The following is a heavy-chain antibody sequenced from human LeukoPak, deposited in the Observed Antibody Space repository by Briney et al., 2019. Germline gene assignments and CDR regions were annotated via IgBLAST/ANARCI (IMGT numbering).Heavy chain of an antibody. D-gene: IGHD5-24*01. CDR3: ARDHREMATTDAFDI. CDR2: IYYSGST. CDR1: GGSISSYY. J-gene: IGHJ3*02. V-gene: IGHV4-59*01. Sequence: PSETLSLTCTVSGGSISSYYWSWIRQPPGKGLEWIGYIYYSGSTNHNPSLKSRVTISVDTSKNQFSLKLSSVTAADTAVYYCARDHREMATTDAFDIWGQGTMVTVSS.